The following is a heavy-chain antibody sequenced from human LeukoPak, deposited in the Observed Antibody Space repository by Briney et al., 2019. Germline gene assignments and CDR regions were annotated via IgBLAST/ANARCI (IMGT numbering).Heavy chain of an antibody. CDR2: IKQDGSEK. D-gene: IGHD2-2*02. Sequence: GGSLRLSCAASGFTFSSYWMSWVRQAPGKGLEWVANIKQDGSEKYYVDSVKGRFTISRDNAKNSLYLQMNSLRAEDTAVYYCASPHCSSTSCYNRNAFRGQGTLVTVSS. CDR3: ASPHCSSTSCYNRNAF. CDR1: GFTFSSYW. J-gene: IGHJ4*02. V-gene: IGHV3-7*01.